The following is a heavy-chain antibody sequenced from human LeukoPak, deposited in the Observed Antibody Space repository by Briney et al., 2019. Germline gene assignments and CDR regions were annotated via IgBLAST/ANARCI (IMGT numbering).Heavy chain of an antibody. CDR1: GFTFSSYW. Sequence: TGGSLRLSRAASGFTFSSYWMSWVRQPPGKGLEWVANIKQDGNEKYYLDSVKGRFTISRDNAKNSVYLQMDSLRAEDTAVYYCATDGSPFDNWGQGTLVTVSS. CDR2: IKQDGNEK. V-gene: IGHV3-7*01. J-gene: IGHJ4*02. CDR3: ATDGSPFDN.